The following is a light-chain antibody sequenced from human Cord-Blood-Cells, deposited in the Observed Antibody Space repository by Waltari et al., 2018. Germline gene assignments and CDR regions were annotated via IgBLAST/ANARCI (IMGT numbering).Light chain of an antibody. V-gene: IGKV1-39*01. Sequence: DIQLTQSPSSLSASVGDSVTITCRARQSISSYLNWYQQKPGKAPKLLIYAASSLQSGVPSRFSGSGSGTDFTLTISSLQPEDVATYYCQQSYSTPLTFGGGTKVEIK. CDR3: QQSYSTPLT. CDR1: QSISSY. J-gene: IGKJ4*01. CDR2: AAS.